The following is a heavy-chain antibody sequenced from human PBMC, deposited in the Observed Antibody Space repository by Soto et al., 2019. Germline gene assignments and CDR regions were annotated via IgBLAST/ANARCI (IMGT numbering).Heavy chain of an antibody. CDR3: AIPHGSSGYYYYFDY. D-gene: IGHD3-22*01. CDR1: GGSISSSSYY. CDR2: IYYSGST. V-gene: IGHV4-39*01. Sequence: SETLSLTCTVSGGSISSSSYYWGWIRQPPGKGLEWIGSIYYSGSTYYNPSLKSRVTISVDTSKNQFSLKLSSVTAADTAVYYCAIPHGSSGYYYYFDYWGQGTLVTVSS. J-gene: IGHJ4*02.